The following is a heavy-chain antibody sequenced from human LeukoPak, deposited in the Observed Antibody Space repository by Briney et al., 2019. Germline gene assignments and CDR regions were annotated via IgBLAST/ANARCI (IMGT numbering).Heavy chain of an antibody. CDR1: GGSFSDYN. Sequence: KPSETLSLTCAVYGGSFSDYNWTWIRQPPGKGLEWIGEIGHNGSTNYNPSLKGRVTISVDTSKNQFSLKLTSVTAADTAVYHCTRPSGGTPFKRFDYWGQGTLVTVSS. CDR2: IGHNGST. J-gene: IGHJ4*02. CDR3: TRPSGGTPFKRFDY. V-gene: IGHV4-34*01. D-gene: IGHD1-1*01.